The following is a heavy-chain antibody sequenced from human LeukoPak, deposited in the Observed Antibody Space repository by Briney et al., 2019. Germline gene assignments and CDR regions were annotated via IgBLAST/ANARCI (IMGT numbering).Heavy chain of an antibody. J-gene: IGHJ4*02. CDR1: GFNFASNW. D-gene: IGHD3-10*01. V-gene: IGHV3-74*01. CDR3: AGYYYGSGSLPAY. Sequence: GGSLRLSCAASGFNFASNWMHWVRQTPGKGLMWVSRINSGGSGTSYADSVEGRFTISRDNAKNTLYLQMNSLRAEDTAVYYCAGYYYGSGSLPAYWGQGTLVTVSS. CDR2: INSGGSGT.